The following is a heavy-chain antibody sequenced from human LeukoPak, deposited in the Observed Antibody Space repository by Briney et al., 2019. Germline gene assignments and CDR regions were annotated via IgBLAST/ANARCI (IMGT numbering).Heavy chain of an antibody. V-gene: IGHV1-46*01. Sequence: ASVKVSCKASGYTFTSYYMHWVRQAPGQGLEWMGIINPSGGSTSYAQEFQGRVTMTRDTSTSTVYMELSSLRSEDTAVYYCAREVGLGYCSGGSCYSGFDYWGQGTLVTVSS. D-gene: IGHD2-15*01. CDR1: GYTFTSYY. CDR3: AREVGLGYCSGGSCYSGFDY. J-gene: IGHJ4*02. CDR2: INPSGGST.